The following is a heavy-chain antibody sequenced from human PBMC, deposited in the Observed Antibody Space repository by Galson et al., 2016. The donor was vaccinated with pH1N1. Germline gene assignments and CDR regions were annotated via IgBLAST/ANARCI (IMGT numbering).Heavy chain of an antibody. CDR3: ATEDYYTSLY. CDR2: INQDGSRK. D-gene: IGHD1-26*01. Sequence: SLRLSCAASGFIFSDYWMSWVRQAPGKGLEWVAKINQDGSRKYYVDSMKDRCNISRDNAENSLSLQMNSLRVEDTALYYCATEDYYTSLYWGQGILVTVSS. J-gene: IGHJ4*02. CDR1: GFIFSDYW. V-gene: IGHV3-7*01.